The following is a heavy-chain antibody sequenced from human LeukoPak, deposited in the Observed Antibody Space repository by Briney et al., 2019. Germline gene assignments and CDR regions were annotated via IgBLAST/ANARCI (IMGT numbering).Heavy chain of an antibody. CDR1: GGSINNYY. CDR3: ARGGYQLLLWDYFDH. J-gene: IGHJ4*02. Sequence: SETLSLTCTVSGGSINNYYWSWIRQPAGKGLEWIGRIYTSGSTNYNPSLKSRVTMSVDTSKNQFSLKVNSVTAADTAAYYCARGGYQLLLWDYFDHWGQGTLVTISS. D-gene: IGHD2-2*01. V-gene: IGHV4-4*07. CDR2: IYTSGST.